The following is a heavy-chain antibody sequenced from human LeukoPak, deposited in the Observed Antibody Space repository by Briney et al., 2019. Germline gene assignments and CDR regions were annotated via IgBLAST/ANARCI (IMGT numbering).Heavy chain of an antibody. J-gene: IGHJ5*02. V-gene: IGHV3-21*01. CDR1: GFTFGSYS. CDR3: ARDYDSSSWYEGSWFDP. D-gene: IGHD6-13*01. Sequence: PGGSLRLSCAASGFTFGSYSMNWVRQAPGKGLEWVSSISSSSSYIYYADSVKGRFTISRDNAKNSLYLQMNSLRAEDTAVYYCARDYDSSSWYEGSWFDPWGQGTLVTVSS. CDR2: ISSSSSYI.